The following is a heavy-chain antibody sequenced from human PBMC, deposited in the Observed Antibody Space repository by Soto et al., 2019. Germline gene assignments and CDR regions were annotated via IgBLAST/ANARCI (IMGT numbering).Heavy chain of an antibody. J-gene: IGHJ4*01. CDR3: ARGKRGYYESTGYYSFDN. Sequence: GASVKVCCKTSGYTFSSYGITWVRQAPGQGLEWMGWIGIYNDHTNYAQNLQGRVTMTTDTSTSTAYMELRSLRSDDTAVYYCARGKRGYYESTGYYSFDNWGHGTLVTVSS. CDR2: IGIYNDHT. CDR1: GYTFSSYG. V-gene: IGHV1-18*01. D-gene: IGHD3-22*01.